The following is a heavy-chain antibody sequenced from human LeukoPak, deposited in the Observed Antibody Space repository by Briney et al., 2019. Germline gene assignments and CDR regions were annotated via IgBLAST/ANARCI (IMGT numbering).Heavy chain of an antibody. J-gene: IGHJ5*02. Sequence: PSETLSLTCAVYGGSFSGYYWSWIRQPPGKGLEWIGEINHSGSTNYNPSLKSGVTISVDTSKNQISLKLSSVTAADTAVYYCASRYCSGGTCSPHWFDPWGQGTLVTVSS. V-gene: IGHV4-34*01. CDR1: GGSFSGYY. CDR2: INHSGST. CDR3: ASRYCSGGTCSPHWFDP. D-gene: IGHD2-15*01.